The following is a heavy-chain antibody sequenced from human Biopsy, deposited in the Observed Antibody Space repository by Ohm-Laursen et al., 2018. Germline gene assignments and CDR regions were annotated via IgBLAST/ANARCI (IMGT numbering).Heavy chain of an antibody. Sequence: SDTLSLTCSVSGGLNSNYYWSWVRQSAGKGLEWIGRLCTSGDTNYNPSLKSRVSVSEDTSRRQFSLRLTSVTAADTAVYYCATGPKRLTGTSYFESWGRGILVTVSS. V-gene: IGHV4-4*07. CDR3: ATGPKRLTGTSYFES. J-gene: IGHJ4*02. CDR2: LCTSGDT. D-gene: IGHD1-7*01. CDR1: GGLNSNYY.